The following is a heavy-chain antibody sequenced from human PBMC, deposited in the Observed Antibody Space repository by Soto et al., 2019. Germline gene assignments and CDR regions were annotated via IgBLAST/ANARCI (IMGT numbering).Heavy chain of an antibody. D-gene: IGHD4-17*01. V-gene: IGHV1-46*01. CDR1: GYTFTSYY. CDR2: INPSGGST. Sequence: ASVKVSCKASGYTFTSYYMHWVRQAPGQGLEWMGIINPSGGSTSYAQKFQGRVTMTRDTSTSTVYMELSSLRSEDTAVYYCARDRTTVTTKVYYYGMDVWGQGTTVTVS. CDR3: ARDRTTVTTKVYYYGMDV. J-gene: IGHJ6*02.